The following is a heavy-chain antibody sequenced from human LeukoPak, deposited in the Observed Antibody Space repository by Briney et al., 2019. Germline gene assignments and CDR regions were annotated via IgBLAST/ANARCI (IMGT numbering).Heavy chain of an antibody. Sequence: GGSLRLSCAASGFSFSTYAMRWVRQAPGKGLEWVAVISYDGSDQYYADSVKGRFTVSRDNSKNTLYLQMNSLRAEDTAVYYCAKLGCSSTRCYINYWGQGTLGTVSS. V-gene: IGHV3-30*18. CDR3: AKLGCSSTRCYINY. CDR2: ISYDGSDQ. D-gene: IGHD2-2*01. CDR1: GFSFSTYA. J-gene: IGHJ4*02.